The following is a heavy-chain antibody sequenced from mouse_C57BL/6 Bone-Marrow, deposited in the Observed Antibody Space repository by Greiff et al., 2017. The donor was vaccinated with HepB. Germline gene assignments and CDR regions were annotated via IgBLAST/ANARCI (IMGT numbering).Heavy chain of an antibody. CDR2: INSDGGST. V-gene: IGHV5-2*01. Sequence: DVHLVESGGGLVQPGESLKLSCESNEYEFPSHDMSWVRKTPEKRLELVAAINSDGGSTYYPDTMERRFIISRDNTKKTLYLQMSSLRSEDTALYYCARQEGMIRDAMDYWGQGTSVTVSS. CDR1: EYEFPSHD. D-gene: IGHD2-4*01. CDR3: ARQEGMIRDAMDY. J-gene: IGHJ4*01.